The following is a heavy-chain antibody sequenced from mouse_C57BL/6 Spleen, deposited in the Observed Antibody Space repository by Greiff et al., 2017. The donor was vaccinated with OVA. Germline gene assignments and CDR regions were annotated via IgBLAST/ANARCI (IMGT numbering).Heavy chain of an antibody. CDR3: TSYGSSQAWFAY. J-gene: IGHJ3*01. V-gene: IGHV1-15*01. Sequence: VKLQESGAELVRPGASVTLSCKASGYTFTDYEMHWVKQTPVHGLEWIGAIDPETGGTAYNQKFKGKAILTADKSSSTAYMELRSLTSEDSAVYYCTSYGSSQAWFAYWGQGTLVTVSA. D-gene: IGHD1-1*01. CDR2: IDPETGGT. CDR1: GYTFTDYE.